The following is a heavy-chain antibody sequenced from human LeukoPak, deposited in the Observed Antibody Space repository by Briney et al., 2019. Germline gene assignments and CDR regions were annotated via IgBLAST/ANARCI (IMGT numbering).Heavy chain of an antibody. CDR3: ARTRYYYNSRSYGAPYYFDY. CDR2: IHYTGST. CDR1: SVSTNGYY. Sequence: SETLSLTCTVDSVSTNGYYWGWIRQPPGKGLEWIGSIHYTGSTYYNPSLKSRVTISVDTSRNQFSLKLSSVTAADTAVYYCARTRYYYNSRSYGAPYYFDYWGQGTLVTVSS. J-gene: IGHJ4*02. D-gene: IGHD3-10*01. V-gene: IGHV4-39*01.